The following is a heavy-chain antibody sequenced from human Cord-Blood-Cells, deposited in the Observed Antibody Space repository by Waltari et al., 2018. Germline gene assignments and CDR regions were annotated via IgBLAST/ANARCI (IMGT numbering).Heavy chain of an antibody. CDR1: GGSFSGYY. CDR3: ARVVRTDSSSNWFDP. Sequence: QVQLQQWGAGLLKPSETLSLTCAVYGGSFSGYYWSWLRQPLGKGLEWIGEINHSGSTNYNPSLKSRVTISVDTSKNQFSLKLSSVTAADTAVYYCARVVRTDSSSNWFDPWGQGTLVTVSS. D-gene: IGHD6-13*01. J-gene: IGHJ5*02. CDR2: INHSGST. V-gene: IGHV4-34*01.